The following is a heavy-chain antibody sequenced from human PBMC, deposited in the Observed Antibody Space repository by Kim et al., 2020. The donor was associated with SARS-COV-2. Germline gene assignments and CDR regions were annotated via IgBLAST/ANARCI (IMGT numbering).Heavy chain of an antibody. CDR3: AKDPGERAGSIWDGSGNSGWYFDL. CDR2: ISGSGGST. CDR1: GFTFSSYA. V-gene: IGHV3-23*01. J-gene: IGHJ2*01. D-gene: IGHD3-10*01. Sequence: GGSLRLSCAASGFTFSSYAMSLVRQAPGKGLEWVSAISGSGGSTYYADSVKGRFTISRDNSKNTLYLQMNSLRAEDTAVYYCAKDPGERAGSIWDGSGNSGWYFDLWGRGTLVTVSS.